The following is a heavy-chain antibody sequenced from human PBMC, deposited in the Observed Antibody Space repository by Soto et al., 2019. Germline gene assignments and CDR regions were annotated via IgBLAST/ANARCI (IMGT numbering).Heavy chain of an antibody. CDR1: GGSFSGYY. Sequence: SETLSLTCAVYGGSFSGYYWSWIRQPPGKGLEWIGEINHSGSTNYNPSLKSRVTISVDTSKNQFSLKLSSVTAADTAVYYCVRPGCGGDCHSHPKNAFDIWGQGTMVTVS. V-gene: IGHV4-34*01. D-gene: IGHD2-21*02. CDR2: INHSGST. J-gene: IGHJ3*02. CDR3: VRPGCGGDCHSHPKNAFDI.